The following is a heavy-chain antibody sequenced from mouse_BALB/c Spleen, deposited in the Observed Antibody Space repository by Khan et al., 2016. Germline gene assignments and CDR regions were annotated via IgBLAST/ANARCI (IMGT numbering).Heavy chain of an antibody. V-gene: IGHV1-4*01. CDR3: AGNPARDY. D-gene: IGHD3-1*01. CDR1: GYTFTNYY. J-gene: IGHJ2*01. CDR2: INPRIDYT. Sequence: QVRLQQSGAELAKPGASVKMSCKASGYTFTNYYIHWVNQRPGQGLEWIGYINPRIDYTEYNQKFKDKATLTADKSSSTAYMQLTSLTSADSAVYDCAGNPARDYWGQGTTLTVSS.